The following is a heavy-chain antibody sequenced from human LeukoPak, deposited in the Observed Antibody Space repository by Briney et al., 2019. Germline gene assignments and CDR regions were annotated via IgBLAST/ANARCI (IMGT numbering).Heavy chain of an antibody. Sequence: ASVKVSCKASGDTFASDYMHWVRQAPGQGLEWMGIINPSGGRTSYAQKFQGRVTMTRDTSTSTVYMELSSLRSEDAAVYYCATLGGQQLAYYFDYWGQGTLVTVSS. D-gene: IGHD6-13*01. J-gene: IGHJ4*02. CDR3: ATLGGQQLAYYFDY. V-gene: IGHV1-46*01. CDR1: GDTFASDY. CDR2: INPSGGRT.